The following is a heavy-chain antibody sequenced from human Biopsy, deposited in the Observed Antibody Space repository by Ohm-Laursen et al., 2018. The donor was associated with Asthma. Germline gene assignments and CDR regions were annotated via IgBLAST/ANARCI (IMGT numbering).Heavy chain of an antibody. CDR2: IKHDGSEK. CDR3: ARDGRWFDP. V-gene: IGHV3-7*01. J-gene: IGHJ5*02. CDR1: GFTFGDYW. Sequence: SLRLSCTASGFTFGDYWMSWVRQVPGKGLEWVANIKHDGSEKYYVDSVKGRFSTSRDNAKNSLYLQMNSLRVEDTAVYYCARDGRWFDPWGQGTLVTVSS.